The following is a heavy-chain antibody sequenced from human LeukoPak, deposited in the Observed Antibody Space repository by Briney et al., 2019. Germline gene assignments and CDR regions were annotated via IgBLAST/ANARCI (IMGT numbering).Heavy chain of an antibody. J-gene: IGHJ4*02. D-gene: IGHD3-3*01. CDR2: ISAYNGNT. Sequence: GASVKVSCKASGYTFTSYGISWVRQAPGQGLEWMGWISAYNGNTNYARKLQGRVTMTTDTSTSTAYMELRSLRSDDTAVYYCATGWSGYYRWRLDYWGQGTLVTVSS. CDR3: ATGWSGYYRWRLDY. V-gene: IGHV1-18*01. CDR1: GYTFTSYG.